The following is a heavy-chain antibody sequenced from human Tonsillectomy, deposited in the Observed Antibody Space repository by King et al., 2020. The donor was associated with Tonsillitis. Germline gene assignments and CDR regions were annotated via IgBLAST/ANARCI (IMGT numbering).Heavy chain of an antibody. Sequence: QLVQSGAEVKKPGASVKVSCKASGYTFTGYYMHWVRQAPGQGLEWMGWINPNSGGTNYAQKFQGRVTMTRDTSISTAYMELGRLRSDDTAVYYCARGGIVEQWLVRGLVLFDYWGQGTLVTVSS. CDR2: INPNSGGT. J-gene: IGHJ4*02. CDR3: ARGGIVEQWLVRGLVLFDY. D-gene: IGHD6-19*01. CDR1: GYTFTGYY. V-gene: IGHV1-2*02.